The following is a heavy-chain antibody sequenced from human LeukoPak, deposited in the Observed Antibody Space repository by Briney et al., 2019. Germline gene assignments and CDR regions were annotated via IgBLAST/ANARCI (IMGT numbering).Heavy chain of an antibody. Sequence: GASVKVSCKASGYTFTSYDINWVRQATGQGLEWMGIINPSGGSTSYAQKFQGRVTMTRDMSTSTVYMELSSLRSEDTAVYYCARGGLGQQLVRRWFDPWGQGTLVTVSS. V-gene: IGHV1-46*01. J-gene: IGHJ5*02. CDR3: ARGGLGQQLVRRWFDP. CDR2: INPSGGST. D-gene: IGHD6-13*01. CDR1: GYTFTSYD.